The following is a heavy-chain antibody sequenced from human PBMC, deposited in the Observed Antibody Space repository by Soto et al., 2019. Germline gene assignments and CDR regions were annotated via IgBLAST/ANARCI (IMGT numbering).Heavy chain of an antibody. CDR3: TKGGSIGGSLNT. D-gene: IGHD3-10*01. V-gene: IGHV3-23*01. CDR1: GFTFIDYA. J-gene: IGHJ5*02. CDR2: SSTAGQST. Sequence: EVQLLDSGGGLVQPGGSLRLSCAASGFTFIDYAMSWVRQAPGKGLEWVATSSTAGQSTFSADSVTGRFTISRDNSKNTLYLPMNSLRVEHTAFYFCTKGGSIGGSLNTWGRVALVSVSS.